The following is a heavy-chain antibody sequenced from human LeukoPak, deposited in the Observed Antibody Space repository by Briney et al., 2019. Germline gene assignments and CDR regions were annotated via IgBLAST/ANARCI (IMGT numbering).Heavy chain of an antibody. J-gene: IGHJ6*03. CDR2: MNPNSGNT. CDR1: GYTFTSYD. CDR3: ARSSGFGFYYYYMDV. V-gene: IGHV1-8*01. Sequence: GASVKVSCKASGYTFTSYDINWVRQATGQGLEWMGWMNPNSGNTGYAQKFQGRVTMTRNTSISTAYMELSSLRSVDTAVYYCARSSGFGFYYYYMDVWGKGTTVTVSS. D-gene: IGHD3-10*01.